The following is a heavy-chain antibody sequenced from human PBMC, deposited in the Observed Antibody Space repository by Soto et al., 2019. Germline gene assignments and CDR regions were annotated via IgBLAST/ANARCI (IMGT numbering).Heavy chain of an antibody. CDR3: ARDDVLCDGGGCYGVGFDV. Sequence: EVQLVESGGGLVQPGGSLRLSCAASGFTVSSKYMSWVRQAPGKGLEWVSVIQSGGPTYYADSVKGRFTISSDTSENTVHLQIDSLRAEDTAVYYCARDDVLCDGGGCYGVGFDVCGKGTTVTVSS. J-gene: IGHJ6*04. D-gene: IGHD2-15*01. CDR1: GFTVSSKY. V-gene: IGHV3-66*01. CDR2: IQSGGPT.